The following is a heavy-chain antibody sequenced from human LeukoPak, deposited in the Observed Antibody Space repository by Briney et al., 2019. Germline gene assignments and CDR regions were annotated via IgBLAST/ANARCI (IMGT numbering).Heavy chain of an antibody. Sequence: SETLSLTCAVYGGSFSGYYWSWIRQPPGKGLEWIGEINHSGSTNYNPSLKSRVTISVETSKNQFSLKLRSVTAADTAVYYCARVTGYMIEDYFDYWGQGTLVTVSS. CDR2: INHSGST. CDR1: GGSFSGYY. D-gene: IGHD3-22*01. J-gene: IGHJ4*02. CDR3: ARVTGYMIEDYFDY. V-gene: IGHV4-34*01.